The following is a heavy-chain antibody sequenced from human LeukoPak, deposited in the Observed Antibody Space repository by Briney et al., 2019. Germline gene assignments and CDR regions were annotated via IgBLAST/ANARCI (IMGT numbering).Heavy chain of an antibody. CDR1: GFTFSSYG. D-gene: IGHD3-10*01. V-gene: IGHV3-33*06. Sequence: HPGGSLRLSCAASGFTFSSYGMHWVRQAPGKGLEWVAVIWYDGSNKYYADSVKGRFTISRDNSKNTLYLQMNSLRAEDTAVYYCAKGLGELLWSPYFDYWGQGTLVTVSS. CDR2: IWYDGSNK. CDR3: AKGLGELLWSPYFDY. J-gene: IGHJ4*02.